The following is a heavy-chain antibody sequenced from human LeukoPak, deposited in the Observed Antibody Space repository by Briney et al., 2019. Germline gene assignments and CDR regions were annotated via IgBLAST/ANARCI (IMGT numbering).Heavy chain of an antibody. D-gene: IGHD3-9*01. CDR1: GFTFSTYR. CDR2: VDTDGSTT. J-gene: IGHJ4*02. Sequence: GGSLRLSCAASGFTFSTYRMHWVRQAPGKGLVWVSRVDTDGSTTSYADSVKGRFTISRDNAKNTLYLQMNSLRAEDTAVYYCARDHDILTGLGVFDYWGQGTLVTVSS. V-gene: IGHV3-74*01. CDR3: ARDHDILTGLGVFDY.